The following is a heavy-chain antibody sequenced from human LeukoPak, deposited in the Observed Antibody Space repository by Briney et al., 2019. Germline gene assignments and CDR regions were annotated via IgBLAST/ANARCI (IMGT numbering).Heavy chain of an antibody. CDR1: GFTFSSSD. J-gene: IGHJ4*02. Sequence: GGSLRLSCAASGFTFSSSDMHWVRQSTGKGLEWVAAIGAAGNAYYPGSVKGRFTISRDNAKNSLYLQMNSLRAEDTAVYYCARGPVTSSGFFGYWGQGTLVTVSS. V-gene: IGHV3-13*04. CDR3: ARGPVTSSGFFGY. D-gene: IGHD6-19*01. CDR2: IGAAGNA.